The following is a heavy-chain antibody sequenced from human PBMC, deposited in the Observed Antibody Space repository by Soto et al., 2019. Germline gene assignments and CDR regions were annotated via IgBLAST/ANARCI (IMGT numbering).Heavy chain of an antibody. V-gene: IGHV3-33*01. CDR1: GFTFSSYG. Sequence: QVQLVESGGGVVQPGRSLRLSCAASGFTFSSYGMHWVRQAPGKGLEWVAVIWYDGSNKYYADSVKGRFTISRDNSKNTLYLQMNSLRAEDTAVYYCARGEGSLGYCSSTSCSSYFDYWGQGTLVTVSS. CDR2: IWYDGSNK. J-gene: IGHJ4*02. CDR3: ARGEGSLGYCSSTSCSSYFDY. D-gene: IGHD2-2*01.